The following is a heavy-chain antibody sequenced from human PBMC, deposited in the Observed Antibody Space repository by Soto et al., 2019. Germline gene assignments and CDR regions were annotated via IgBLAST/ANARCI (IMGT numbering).Heavy chain of an antibody. V-gene: IGHV1-69*02. Sequence: SVKVSCKATGGTFSSYTISWVRQAPGQGLEWMGRIIPILGIANYAQKFQGRVTITADKSTSTAYMELSSLRSEDTAVYYCAPARCSGGSCTKSIDYWGQGTLVTVSS. CDR2: IIPILGIA. CDR3: APARCSGGSCTKSIDY. D-gene: IGHD2-15*01. CDR1: GGTFSSYT. J-gene: IGHJ4*02.